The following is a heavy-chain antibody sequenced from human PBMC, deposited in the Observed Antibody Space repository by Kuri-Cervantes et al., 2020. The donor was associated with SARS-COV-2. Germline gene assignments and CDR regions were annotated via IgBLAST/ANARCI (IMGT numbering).Heavy chain of an antibody. CDR2: IRSDGSNK. V-gene: IGHV3-30*02. CDR1: GFTFSNYD. J-gene: IGHJ4*02. D-gene: IGHD1-26*01. CDR3: AKRWELPALHY. Sequence: GESLKISCAASGFTFSNYDMHWVRQAPGKGLEWVAFIRSDGSNKHYGDSVKGRFTVSRDNSKNALFLQMNSLRAEDTAVYYCAKRWELPALHYWGQGTLVTVSS.